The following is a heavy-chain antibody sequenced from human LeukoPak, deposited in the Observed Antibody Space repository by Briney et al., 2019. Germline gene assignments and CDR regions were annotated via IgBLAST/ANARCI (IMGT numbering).Heavy chain of an antibody. Sequence: PSETLSLTCTVSGGSISSSSYYWGWLRQPPGKGLEWIGSIYYSGSTYYNPSLKSRVTISVDTSKNQFSLKLSSVTAADTAVYYCARHLRSSGWVKDYWGQGTLVTVSS. CDR2: IYYSGST. D-gene: IGHD6-19*01. CDR1: GGSISSSSYY. V-gene: IGHV4-39*01. J-gene: IGHJ4*02. CDR3: ARHLRSSGWVKDY.